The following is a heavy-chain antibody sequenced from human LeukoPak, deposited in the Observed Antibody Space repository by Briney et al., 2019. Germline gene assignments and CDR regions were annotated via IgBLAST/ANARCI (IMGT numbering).Heavy chain of an antibody. CDR1: GGSISSGGYS. Sequence: SETLSLTCTVSGGSISSGGYSWSWIRQHPGKGLEWIGYIYYSGSTYYNPSLKSRVTISVDTSKNQFSLKLSSVTAADTAVYYCARAQRGSYTFDYWGQGTLVTVSS. J-gene: IGHJ4*02. V-gene: IGHV4-31*03. CDR2: IYYSGST. CDR3: ARAQRGSYTFDY. D-gene: IGHD1-26*01.